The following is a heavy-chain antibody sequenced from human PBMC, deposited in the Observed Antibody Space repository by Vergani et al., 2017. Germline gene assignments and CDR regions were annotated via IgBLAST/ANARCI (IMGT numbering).Heavy chain of an antibody. D-gene: IGHD2-15*01. J-gene: IGHJ6*02. V-gene: IGHV3-15*07. CDR2: IKSTFDRGTT. CDR3: TTDPRYCSDGSCYWLRDHHYYGMDV. Sequence: EVQLVESGGGIVKPGGSLRLSCVASGFSFRNAWMNWVRRTPGKGLEWVGRIKSTFDRGTTDYTAAVKGRFTISRDDSKNTLFLQMNGLKTEDIGVYYCTTDPRYCSDGSCYWLRDHHYYGMDVWGQGTTGTVSS. CDR1: GFSFRNAW.